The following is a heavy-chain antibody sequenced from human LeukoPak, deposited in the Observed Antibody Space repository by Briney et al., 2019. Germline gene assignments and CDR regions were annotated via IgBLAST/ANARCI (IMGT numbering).Heavy chain of an antibody. Sequence: ASVKVSCKASGYTFTSYGISWVRPAPGQGLEWMGWISAYNGNTNYAQKLQGRVTMTTDTSTSTAYVEQRSLRSDDTAMYYCARDKMSCYDYPIVRYFDYWGQGTLVTVSS. CDR2: ISAYNGNT. J-gene: IGHJ4*02. D-gene: IGHD5-12*01. CDR1: GYTFTSYG. CDR3: ARDKMSCYDYPIVRYFDY. V-gene: IGHV1-18*01.